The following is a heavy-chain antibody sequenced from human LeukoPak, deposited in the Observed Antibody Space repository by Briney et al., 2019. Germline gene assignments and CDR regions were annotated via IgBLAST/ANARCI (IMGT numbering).Heavy chain of an antibody. V-gene: IGHV1-69*13. Sequence: SVKVSCKASGGTFSSYAISWVRQAPGQGLEWMGGIIPIFGTANYAQKFQGRVTITADESTSTAYMELSSLRSEDTAVYYCAMDYYGSGSYYTNWFDPWGQGTLVTVSS. J-gene: IGHJ5*02. CDR1: GGTFSSYA. CDR2: IIPIFGTA. D-gene: IGHD3-10*01. CDR3: AMDYYGSGSYYTNWFDP.